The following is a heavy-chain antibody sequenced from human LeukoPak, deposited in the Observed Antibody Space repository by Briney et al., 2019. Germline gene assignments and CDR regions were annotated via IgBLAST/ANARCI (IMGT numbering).Heavy chain of an antibody. V-gene: IGHV3-23*01. CDR3: AKDEYYDFWSGYYEGGGYYFDY. D-gene: IGHD3-3*01. Sequence: PGGSLRLSCAASGFTFSSYWMSWVRQAPGKGLEWVSAISGSGGSTYYADSVKGRFTISRDNSKNTLYLQMNSLRAEDTAVYYCAKDEYYDFWSGYYEGGGYYFDYWGQGTLVTVSS. J-gene: IGHJ4*02. CDR1: GFTFSSYW. CDR2: ISGSGGST.